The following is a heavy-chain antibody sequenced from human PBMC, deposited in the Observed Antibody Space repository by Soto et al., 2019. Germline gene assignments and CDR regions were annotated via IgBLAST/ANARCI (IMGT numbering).Heavy chain of an antibody. J-gene: IGHJ4*02. CDR2: ISYDGSRK. CDR3: ARCDSRVYYFDY. D-gene: IGHD2-21*02. CDR1: GFTFSDYA. Sequence: QVQLVESGGGVVQPGRSLRLSCAASGFTFSDYAMHWVRQAPGKGLEWVALISYDGSRKYYADSVKGRFAISRDNSKNTLYRQMNSLGAEDTGVYYCARCDSRVYYFDYWGQGTLVTVSS. V-gene: IGHV3-30*09.